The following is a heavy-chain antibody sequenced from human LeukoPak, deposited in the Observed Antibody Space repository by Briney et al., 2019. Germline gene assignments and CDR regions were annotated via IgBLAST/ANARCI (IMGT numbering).Heavy chain of an antibody. Sequence: PGGSLRLSCAASGFTFSSYNMNWVRQPPGKGLEWVSNIGTSSTTIYYADSVKGRFTISRDNVKNSLYLQMSSVRADNTAAYYCARFAAGGSYSHYMDGWGKGTTVTVSS. CDR1: GFTFSSYN. CDR3: ARFAAGGSYSHYMDG. V-gene: IGHV3-48*01. D-gene: IGHD6-25*01. J-gene: IGHJ6*03. CDR2: IGTSSTTI.